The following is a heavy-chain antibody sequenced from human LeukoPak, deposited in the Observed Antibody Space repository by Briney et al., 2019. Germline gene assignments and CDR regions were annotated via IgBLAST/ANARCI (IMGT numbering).Heavy chain of an antibody. CDR3: ANRGF. CDR1: GFTFSSYV. Sequence: GSSLRLSCAASGFTFSSYVMHWVSQARGKGLEWVSSIYNDGRTYYADSVKGRFTIPRDTSRNTLNLQMNSLRAEDTAVYYCANRGFWGQGTLVTVSS. CDR2: IYNDGRT. V-gene: IGHV3-53*01. J-gene: IGHJ4*02.